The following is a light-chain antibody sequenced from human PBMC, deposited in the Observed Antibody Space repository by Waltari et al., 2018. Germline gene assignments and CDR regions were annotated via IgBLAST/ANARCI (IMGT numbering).Light chain of an antibody. Sequence: EVVLTQSPDFQSVTPKETVTITCRASGSIGSSLHWYKKKPHQSPKLCVMYGSQSFSGVPSRFRGSGSGTDFTLTINGLEAEDAATYFCHQTTLLPSFGQGTKLEIK. CDR1: GSIGSS. J-gene: IGKJ2*01. CDR3: HQTTLLPS. CDR2: YGS. V-gene: IGKV6-21*01.